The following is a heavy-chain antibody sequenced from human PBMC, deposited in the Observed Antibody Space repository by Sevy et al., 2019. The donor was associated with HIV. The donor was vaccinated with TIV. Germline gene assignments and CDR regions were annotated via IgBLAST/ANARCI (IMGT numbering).Heavy chain of an antibody. CDR1: GFTFSSYG. CDR2: ISGSGGST. CDR3: AKDRDYDSSGKGAFDI. Sequence: GGSLRLSCAASGFTFSSYGMHWVRQAPGKGLEWVSAISGSGGSTYYADSVKGRFTISRDNSKNTLYLQMNSLRAEDTAVYYCAKDRDYDSSGKGAFDIWGQGTMVTVSS. D-gene: IGHD3-22*01. V-gene: IGHV3-23*01. J-gene: IGHJ3*02.